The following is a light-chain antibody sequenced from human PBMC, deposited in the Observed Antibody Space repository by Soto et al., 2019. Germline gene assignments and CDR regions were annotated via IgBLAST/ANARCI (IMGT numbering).Light chain of an antibody. CDR3: QQYGSSGT. J-gene: IGKJ1*01. CDR2: GAS. Sequence: DIVLTQSPGTLSLSPGERAILSCRASQTVSNNYLAGYQQKPGQAPRLLIYGASNRATGIPDRFSGSGSGTDFTLTISRLEPEDFAVYYSQQYGSSGTFGQGTKVDI. V-gene: IGKV3-20*01. CDR1: QTVSNNY.